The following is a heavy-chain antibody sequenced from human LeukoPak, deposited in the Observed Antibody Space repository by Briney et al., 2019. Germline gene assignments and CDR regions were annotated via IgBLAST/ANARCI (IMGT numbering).Heavy chain of an antibody. V-gene: IGHV1-2*02. D-gene: IGHD6-13*01. CDR2: VNPNSGGT. CDR1: GYTFTGYY. J-gene: IGHJ4*02. CDR3: ARDRGSSSCHDY. Sequence: ASVKVSCKASGYTFTGYYMHWVRQAPGQGLEWMGWVNPNSGGTNYAQKFQGRVTMTRDTSISTAYMELSRLRSDDTAVYYCARDRGSSSCHDYWGQGTLVTVSS.